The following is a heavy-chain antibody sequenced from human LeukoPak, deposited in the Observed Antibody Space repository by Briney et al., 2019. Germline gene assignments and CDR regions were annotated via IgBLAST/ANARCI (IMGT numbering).Heavy chain of an antibody. D-gene: IGHD5-18*01. V-gene: IGHV3-7*01. Sequence: HGGSLRLSCAASGFTFDNSWMNWVRQAPGKGLEWVASINPDDSAKYYVDSVRGRFTISRDNAKSSLYLQMSSLRAEDTAVYYCTRDRAYSSFDYWGQGTLVTVSS. J-gene: IGHJ4*02. CDR3: TRDRAYSSFDY. CDR2: INPDDSAK. CDR1: GFTFDNSW.